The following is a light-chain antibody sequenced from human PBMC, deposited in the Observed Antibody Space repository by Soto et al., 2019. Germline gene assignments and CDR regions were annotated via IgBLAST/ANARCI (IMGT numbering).Light chain of an antibody. V-gene: IGKV1D-13*01. CDR3: QQLNNYPQT. CDR1: QGISSA. CDR2: DAS. J-gene: IGKJ1*01. Sequence: AVQLTQSPSSLSASVGDRVTITCRASQGISSALAWYQQKPGKVPKVLIYDASKLEGGVPSRLSGRGSGTDFTLTISSLQPEDFANDYCQQLNNYPQTFGPGTKVEIK.